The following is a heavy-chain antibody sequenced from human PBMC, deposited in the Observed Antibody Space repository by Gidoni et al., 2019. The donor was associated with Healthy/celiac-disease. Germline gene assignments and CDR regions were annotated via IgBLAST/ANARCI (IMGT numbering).Heavy chain of an antibody. J-gene: IGHJ4*02. CDR2: INSDGSST. Sequence: EVQLVESGGGLVQPGGSLRLSCAASGFTFSSYWMHWVRQAPGKGLVWVSRINSDGSSTSYADSVKGRFTISRDNAKNTLYLQINSLRAEDTAVYYCARGAAPNYYDSSGYLDYWGQGTLVTVSS. CDR3: ARGAAPNYYDSSGYLDY. V-gene: IGHV3-74*01. CDR1: GFTFSSYW. D-gene: IGHD3-22*01.